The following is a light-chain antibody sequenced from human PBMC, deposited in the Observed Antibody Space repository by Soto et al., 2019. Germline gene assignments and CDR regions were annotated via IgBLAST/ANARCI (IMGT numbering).Light chain of an antibody. Sequence: DIQMTQSPSSLSASVRDRVTITCRASQGISNYLAWYQQKPGKVPKLLIYAASTLQSGVPSRFSGSGSGADFTLTISSLQPEDVASYYCQKYDSAPWTFGQGTKVEIK. CDR3: QKYDSAPWT. V-gene: IGKV1-27*01. CDR1: QGISNY. CDR2: AAS. J-gene: IGKJ1*01.